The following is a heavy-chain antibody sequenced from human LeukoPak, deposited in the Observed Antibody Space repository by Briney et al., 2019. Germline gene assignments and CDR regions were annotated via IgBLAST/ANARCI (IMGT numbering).Heavy chain of an antibody. Sequence: GGSLRLSCAASGFTFDDYAMHWVRQAPGKGLEWVSLISGDGGSTYYADSVKGRFTISRDNSKNTLHLQMNSLRAEDTAVYYCAKGGAGYCSSTSCLYYFDYWGQGTLVTVST. CDR1: GFTFDDYA. CDR2: ISGDGGST. CDR3: AKGGAGYCSSTSCLYYFDY. J-gene: IGHJ4*02. D-gene: IGHD2-2*01. V-gene: IGHV3-43*02.